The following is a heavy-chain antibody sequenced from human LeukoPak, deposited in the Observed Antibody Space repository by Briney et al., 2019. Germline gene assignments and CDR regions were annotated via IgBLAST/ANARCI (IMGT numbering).Heavy chain of an antibody. D-gene: IGHD1-26*01. CDR1: GGSISSSSYY. CDR3: ARHVLGATSWNVYYYMDV. Sequence: SETLPLTCTVSGGSISSSSYYWGWIRQPPGKGLEWIGSIYYSGSTYYNPSLKSRVTISVDTSKNQFSLKLSSVTAADTAVYYCARHVLGATSWNVYYYMDVWGKGTTVTVSS. CDR2: IYYSGST. V-gene: IGHV4-39*01. J-gene: IGHJ6*03.